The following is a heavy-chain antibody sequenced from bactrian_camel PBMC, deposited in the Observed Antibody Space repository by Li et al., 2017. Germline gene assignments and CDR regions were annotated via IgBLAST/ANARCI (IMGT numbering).Heavy chain of an antibody. CDR3: AAAEGVNSGGYYSYNY. V-gene: IGHV3S28*01. D-gene: IGHD2*01. CDR1: GVTFETYA. Sequence: SGVTFETYAMAWVRQVPGKGLQWVSSINAGGHDTYYIDSVKGRFTISRDNPKNMLYLEMSSLEPEDTAMYYCAAAEGVNSGGYYSYNYWGQGTQVTVS. CDR2: INAGGHDT. J-gene: IGHJ4*01.